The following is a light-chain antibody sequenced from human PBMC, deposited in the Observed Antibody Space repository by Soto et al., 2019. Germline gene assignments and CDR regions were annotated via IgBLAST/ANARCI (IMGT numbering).Light chain of an antibody. CDR1: QRISTY. CDR2: DAS. Sequence: DIQMTQSPSSLSASVGDRVTITCRASQRISTYLNWYQQTAGKAPKLLIYDASSLQSGVPSRFSGSGSGTDFTLTISSLQPEDFATYYCQHTYSTPPTFGGGTKVEI. V-gene: IGKV1-39*01. CDR3: QHTYSTPPT. J-gene: IGKJ4*01.